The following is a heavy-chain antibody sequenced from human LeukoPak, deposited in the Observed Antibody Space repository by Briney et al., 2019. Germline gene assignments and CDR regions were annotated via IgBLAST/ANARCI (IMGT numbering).Heavy chain of an antibody. V-gene: IGHV3-23*01. CDR1: GFTFDDYD. CDR2: ISGSGDST. Sequence: GGSLRLSCAASGFTFDDYDMSWVRQAPGKGLEWVSAISGSGDSTYYADSVKGRFTISRDNSKNTLYLQMNSLRAEDTAVYYCATDRRSGYLYYYYGMDVWGQGTKVTVSS. CDR3: ATDRRSGYLYYYYGMDV. J-gene: IGHJ6*02. D-gene: IGHD3-22*01.